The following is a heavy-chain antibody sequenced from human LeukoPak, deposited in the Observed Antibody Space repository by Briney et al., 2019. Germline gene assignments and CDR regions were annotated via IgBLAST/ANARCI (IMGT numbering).Heavy chain of an antibody. CDR2: INTNTGNP. CDR3: ARDGSEEWELLLDY. J-gene: IGHJ4*02. CDR1: GYTFTSYA. D-gene: IGHD1-26*01. V-gene: IGHV7-4-1*02. Sequence: ASVKVSCKASGYTFTSYAMNWVRQAPGQGLEWMGWINTNTGNPTYSQGFTGRFVFFLDTSVSTAYLHISRRKAEDTAVYYCARDGSEEWELLLDYWGEGTLVTVSS.